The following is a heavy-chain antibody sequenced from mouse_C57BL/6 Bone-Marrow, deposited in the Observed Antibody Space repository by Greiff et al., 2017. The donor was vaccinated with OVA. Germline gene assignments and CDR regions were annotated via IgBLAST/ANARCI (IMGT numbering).Heavy chain of an antibody. J-gene: IGHJ3*01. CDR3: ARRDYYGSSYGFAY. V-gene: IGHV5-15*01. Sequence: VQLKESGGGLVQPGGSLKLSCAASGFTFSDYGMAWVRQAPRKGPEWVAFISNLAYSIYYADTVKGRFTISRENAKNTLYLEMSSLRSEDTAMYYCARRDYYGSSYGFAYWGQGTLVTVSA. D-gene: IGHD1-1*01. CDR1: GFTFSDYG. CDR2: ISNLAYSI.